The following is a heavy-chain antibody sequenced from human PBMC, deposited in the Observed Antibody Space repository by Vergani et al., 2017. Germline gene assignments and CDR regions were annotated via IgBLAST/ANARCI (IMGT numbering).Heavy chain of an antibody. D-gene: IGHD6-6*01. V-gene: IGHV3-13*01. CDR2: IGTAGDT. Sequence: VQLVESGGGVVQPGGSLRLSCAASGFTFSTYDMHWVRQATGKGLEWVSAIGTAGDTYYPGSVKGRFTISRENAKNSLDLQMNGLRAGDTAVYYCAIRDSSSPALDYWGKGTLVTVSS. CDR1: GFTFSTYD. CDR3: AIRDSSSPALDY. J-gene: IGHJ4*02.